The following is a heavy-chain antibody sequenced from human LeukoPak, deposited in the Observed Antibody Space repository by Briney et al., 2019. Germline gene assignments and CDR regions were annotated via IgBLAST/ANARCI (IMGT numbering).Heavy chain of an antibody. J-gene: IGHJ5*02. CDR3: ARVYSSSWYWNWFDP. Sequence: SETLSLTCAVYGGSFSGYYWSWIRQPPGKGLEWIGSIYHSGSTYYNPSLKSRVTISVDTSKNQFSLKVTSVTAADTAVYYCARVYSSSWYWNWFDPWGQGTLVTVSS. V-gene: IGHV4-34*01. D-gene: IGHD6-13*01. CDR1: GGSFSGYY. CDR2: IYHSGST.